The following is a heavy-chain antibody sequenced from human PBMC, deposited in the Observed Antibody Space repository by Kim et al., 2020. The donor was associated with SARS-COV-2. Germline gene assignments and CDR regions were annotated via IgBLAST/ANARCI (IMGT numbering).Heavy chain of an antibody. J-gene: IGHJ4*02. CDR3: AKGRGVPSSGQYYFDY. V-gene: IGHV3-23*01. Sequence: SGKGRFTISRDNSKNTRELQMNSLRAEDTAVYYCAKGRGVPSSGQYYFDYWGQGTLVTVSS. D-gene: IGHD3-22*01.